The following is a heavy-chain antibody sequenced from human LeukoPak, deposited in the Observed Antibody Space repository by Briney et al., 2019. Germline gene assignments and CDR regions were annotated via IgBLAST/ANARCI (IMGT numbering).Heavy chain of an antibody. Sequence: TGGSLRLSCAASGFTVSSNYMSWVRQAPGKGLEWVSIIYSGGCTFYADSVKGRFTISRDNSKNTLYLQMNSLRAEDTAVYYCARGGSYLSAFDIWGQGTMVTVSS. J-gene: IGHJ3*02. D-gene: IGHD1-26*01. CDR3: ARGGSYLSAFDI. V-gene: IGHV3-53*01. CDR1: GFTVSSNY. CDR2: IYSGGCT.